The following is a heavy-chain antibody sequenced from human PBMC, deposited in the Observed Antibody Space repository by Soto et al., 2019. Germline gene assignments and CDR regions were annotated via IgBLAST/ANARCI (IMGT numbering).Heavy chain of an antibody. D-gene: IGHD3-3*01. CDR2: ISSGGST. V-gene: IGHV3-66*01. Sequence: EVQLVESGGGLVQPGGSPRLSCAVSGFTVSNFYMTWVRQAPGKGLEWVSVISSGGSTYYADSVKGRFTISRDNSKNTLFLEMNSLRAGDTAVYYCARDTFGGAYDFWHGGQGTLVTVSS. CDR1: GFTVSNFY. J-gene: IGHJ4*02. CDR3: ARDTFGGAYDFWH.